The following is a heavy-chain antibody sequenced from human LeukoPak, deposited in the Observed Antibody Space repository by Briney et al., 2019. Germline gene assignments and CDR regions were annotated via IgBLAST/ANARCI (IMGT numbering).Heavy chain of an antibody. CDR1: GGSISSGGYY. CDR2: IYHSGST. J-gene: IGHJ4*02. CDR3: ASGWYCSSTSCSDTSFDY. V-gene: IGHV4-30-2*01. Sequence: SQTLSLTCTVSGGSISSGGYYWSWIRQPPGKGLEWIGYIYHSGSTYYNPSLKSRVTISVDRSKNQFSLKLSSVTAADTAVYYCASGWYCSSTSCSDTSFDYWGQGTLVTVSS. D-gene: IGHD2-2*01.